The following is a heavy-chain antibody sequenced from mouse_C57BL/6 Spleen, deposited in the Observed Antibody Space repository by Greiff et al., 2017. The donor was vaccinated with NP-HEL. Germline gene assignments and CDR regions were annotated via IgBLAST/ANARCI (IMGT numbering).Heavy chain of an antibody. V-gene: IGHV1-55*01. CDR1: GYTFTSYW. J-gene: IGHJ4*01. Sequence: QVQLQQPGAELVKPGASVKMSCKASGYTFTSYWITWVKQRPGQGLEWIGDIYPGSGSTNYNEKFKSKATLTVDTSSSTAYMQLSSLTSEDSAVYYCARGGYKLPYVMDYWGQGTSVTVSS. CDR2: IYPGSGST. D-gene: IGHD1-3*01. CDR3: ARGGYKLPYVMDY.